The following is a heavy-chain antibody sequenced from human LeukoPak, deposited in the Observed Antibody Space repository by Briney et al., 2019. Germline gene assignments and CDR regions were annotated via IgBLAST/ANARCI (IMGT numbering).Heavy chain of an antibody. Sequence: PSETLSLTCTVSGGSISSGSYYWSWIRQPAGKGLEWIGRIYTSGSTNYNPSLKSRVTISVDTSKNQFSLKLSSVTAADTAVYYCARRPAYDWGQGTLVTVSS. J-gene: IGHJ4*02. CDR3: ARRPAYD. CDR1: GGSISSGSYY. V-gene: IGHV4-61*02. D-gene: IGHD2-2*01. CDR2: IYTSGST.